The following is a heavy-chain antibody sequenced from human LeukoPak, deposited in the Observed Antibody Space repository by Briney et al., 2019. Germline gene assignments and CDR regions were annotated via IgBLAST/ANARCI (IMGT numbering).Heavy chain of an antibody. D-gene: IGHD4-17*01. Sequence: GGSLRLSCAASGFAFSSYEMNWVRQAPGKGPEWISYISGGRDTMYYADSVKGRFTISRDNAKNTLYLQMNSLRAEDTAVYYCARAPYGDFHSPFDYWGQGTLVTVAS. J-gene: IGHJ4*02. V-gene: IGHV3-48*03. CDR2: ISGGRDTM. CDR3: ARAPYGDFHSPFDY. CDR1: GFAFSSYE.